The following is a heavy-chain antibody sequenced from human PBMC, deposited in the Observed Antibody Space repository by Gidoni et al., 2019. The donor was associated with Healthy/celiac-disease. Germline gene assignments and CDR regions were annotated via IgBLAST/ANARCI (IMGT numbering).Heavy chain of an antibody. Sequence: QVQLVESGGGVVQPGRSLRLSCAASGFTFSSYAMHWVRQAPGKGLEWVAVISYDGSNKYYADSVKGRFTISRDNSKNTLYLQMNSLRAEDTAVYYCARGTEYFQHWGQGTLVTVSS. CDR1: GFTFSSYA. CDR2: ISYDGSNK. V-gene: IGHV3-30-3*01. CDR3: ARGTEYFQH. J-gene: IGHJ1*01.